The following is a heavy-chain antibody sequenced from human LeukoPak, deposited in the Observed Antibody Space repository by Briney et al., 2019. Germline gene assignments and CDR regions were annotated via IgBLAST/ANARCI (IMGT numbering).Heavy chain of an antibody. CDR3: ARRFTMIVAIPEDYFDY. J-gene: IGHJ4*02. D-gene: IGHD3-22*01. CDR1: GGSISSSSYY. Sequence: KPSETLSLTCTVSGGSISSSSYYWGWIRQPPGKGLEWIGSIYYSGSTYYNPSLKSRVTISVDTSKNQFSLKLSSVTAADTAVYYCARRFTMIVAIPEDYFDYWGQGTLVTVSS. CDR2: IYYSGST. V-gene: IGHV4-39*01.